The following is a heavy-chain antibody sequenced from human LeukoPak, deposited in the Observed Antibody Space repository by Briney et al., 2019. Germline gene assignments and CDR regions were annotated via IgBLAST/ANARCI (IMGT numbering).Heavy chain of an antibody. J-gene: IGHJ3*02. CDR2: IYTSGST. D-gene: IGHD5-12*01. CDR1: GGSISSGSYY. Sequence: PSETLSLTCTVSGGSISSGSYYWSWIRQPAGKGLEWIGRIYTSGSTNYDPSLKSRVTISVDTSKNQFSLKLSFVTAADTAVYYCARSRVATDAFDIWGQGTMVTVSS. V-gene: IGHV4-61*02. CDR3: ARSRVATDAFDI.